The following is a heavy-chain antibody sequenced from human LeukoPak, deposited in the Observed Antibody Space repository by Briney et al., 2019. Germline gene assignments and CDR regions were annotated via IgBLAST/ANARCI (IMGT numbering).Heavy chain of an antibody. J-gene: IGHJ4*02. V-gene: IGHV4-39*01. CDR1: GGSISSSSYY. Sequence: SETLSLTCTVSGGSISSSSYYWGWIRQPPGKGLEWIGSIYYSGSTYYNPSLKSRVTISVDTSKNQFSLKLSSVTAADTAVYYCVRRILGTTSDSFDYWGQGTLVTVSS. CDR2: IYYSGST. CDR3: VRRILGTTSDSFDY. D-gene: IGHD1-20*01.